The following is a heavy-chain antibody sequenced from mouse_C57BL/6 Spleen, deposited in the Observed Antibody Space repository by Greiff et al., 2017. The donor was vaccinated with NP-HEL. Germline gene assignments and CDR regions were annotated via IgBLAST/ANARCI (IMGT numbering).Heavy chain of an antibody. CDR1: GFSLTSYG. CDR3: ARKNYGTSYAMDY. J-gene: IGHJ4*01. D-gene: IGHD1-1*01. CDR2: IWSGGST. V-gene: IGHV2-2*01. Sequence: VQLQQSGPGLVQPSQSLSITCPVSGFSLTSYGVHWVRQSPGQGLEWLGVIWSGGSTDYNAAFISRLSIRKDNSKSQVFFKMNSLQADDTAIYYCARKNYGTSYAMDYWGQGTSVTVSS.